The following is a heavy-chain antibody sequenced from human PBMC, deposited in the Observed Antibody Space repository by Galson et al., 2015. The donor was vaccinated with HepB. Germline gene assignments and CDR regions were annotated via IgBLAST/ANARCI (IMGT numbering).Heavy chain of an antibody. J-gene: IGHJ2*01. CDR1: GGSISSYY. CDR2: IYYSGST. V-gene: IGHV4-59*01. Sequence: ETLSLTCTVSGGSISSYYWSWIRQPPGKGLEWIGYIYYSGSTNYNPSLKSRVTISVDTSKNQFSLKLSSVTAADTAVYYCARMDTAWDAGYFDLWGRGTLVTVSS. D-gene: IGHD5-18*01. CDR3: ARMDTAWDAGYFDL.